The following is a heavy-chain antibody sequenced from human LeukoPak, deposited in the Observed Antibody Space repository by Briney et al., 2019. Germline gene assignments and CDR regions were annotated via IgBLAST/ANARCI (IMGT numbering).Heavy chain of an antibody. V-gene: IGHV4-34*01. D-gene: IGHD6-19*01. J-gene: IGHJ5*02. Sequence: SETLSLTCAVYGGSFSGYYWRWVRQPPGKGLEWIGEINHSGSTNYNPYLKSRVTISVDTSKNQFSLKLSSVTAADTAVYYCAKQWLAPSWFDPWGQGTLVTVSS. CDR2: INHSGST. CDR3: AKQWLAPSWFDP. CDR1: GGSFSGYY.